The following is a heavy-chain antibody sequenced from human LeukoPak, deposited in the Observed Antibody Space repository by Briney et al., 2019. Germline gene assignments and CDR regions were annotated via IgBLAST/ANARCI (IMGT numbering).Heavy chain of an antibody. V-gene: IGHV3-43*01. Sequence: GGSLLLSCAASGFIFDDYTMHSVRQAPGQGVELVYLINWDGGSTYYADSVKGRLAISRDNRENSLYLQMNSLRPEDTVLYYCAKDSDYGGNSGHFHHRGQGTLVTVSS. CDR2: INWDGGST. J-gene: IGHJ1*01. CDR3: AKDSDYGGNSGHFHH. CDR1: GFIFDDYT. D-gene: IGHD4-23*01.